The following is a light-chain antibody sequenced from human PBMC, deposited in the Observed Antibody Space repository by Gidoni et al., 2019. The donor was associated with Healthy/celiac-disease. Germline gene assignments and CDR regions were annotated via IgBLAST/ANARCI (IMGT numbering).Light chain of an antibody. CDR3: QPYHTLPLT. J-gene: IGKJ5*01. CDR2: GAS. V-gene: IGKV1-33*01. CDR1: KDISNY. Sequence: DIHIDQSSSSLAASVGDRVTITCQASKDISNYLNWYQQKPGKAHKLLIYGASNLESGVPARISGSGSGKDFTITINSLHPEDIATYYCQPYHTLPLTFGQGTRLEIK.